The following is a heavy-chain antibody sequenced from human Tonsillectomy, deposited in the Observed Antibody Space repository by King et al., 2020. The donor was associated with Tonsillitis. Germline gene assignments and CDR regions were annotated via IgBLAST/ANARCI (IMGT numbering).Heavy chain of an antibody. J-gene: IGHJ4*02. CDR3: VGNWN. V-gene: IGHV3-7*01. CDR2: QKPDGNEK. CDR1: GFAFSSYN. Sequence: VQLVESGGDLVQPGGSLRLSCTTSGFAFSSYNMHWGRQAPGKGLEWVATQKPDGNEKNYVGSVRGRFTISRDNAKNSVYLQMNSLRDEDTAVYYCVGNWNWGQGTLVTVSS. D-gene: IGHD1-1*01.